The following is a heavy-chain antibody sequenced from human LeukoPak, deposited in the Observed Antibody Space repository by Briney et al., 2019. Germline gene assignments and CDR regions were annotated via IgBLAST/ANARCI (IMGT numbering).Heavy chain of an antibody. J-gene: IGHJ3*02. Sequence: SETLSLTCAVSGYSISSGYYWGWIRQPPGKGLEWIGSIYHSGSTYYNPSLKSRVTISVDTSKNQFSLKLSSVTAADTAVYYCARQGGEGIAVVPAAMYATPAFAFDIWGQGTMVTVSS. CDR2: IYHSGST. D-gene: IGHD2-2*01. CDR1: GYSISSGYY. V-gene: IGHV4-38-2*01. CDR3: ARQGGEGIAVVPAAMYATPAFAFDI.